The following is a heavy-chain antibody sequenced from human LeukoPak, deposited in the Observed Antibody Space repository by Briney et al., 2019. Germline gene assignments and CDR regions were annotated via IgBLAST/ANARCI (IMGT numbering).Heavy chain of an antibody. V-gene: IGHV7-4-1*02. D-gene: IGHD5-12*01. J-gene: IGHJ4*02. Sequence: ASVKVSCKASGYTFSSYTLSWLRQAPGQGLEWMGWINTYTGTPTYAQGFTGRFVFSLDSSVRTAYLQFSSLKAEDIAVYYCVRQYSGYESLYFDSWGQGTLVTVSS. CDR1: GYTFSSYT. CDR2: INTYTGTP. CDR3: VRQYSGYESLYFDS.